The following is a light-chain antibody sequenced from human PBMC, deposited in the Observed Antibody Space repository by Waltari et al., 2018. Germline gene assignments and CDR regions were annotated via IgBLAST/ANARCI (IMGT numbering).Light chain of an antibody. CDR2: WAS. CDR3: QQYYSTPNT. J-gene: IGKJ2*01. Sequence: DIVMTQSPDSLAVSLGERATINCKSSQSVFHTNNKNYIAWYQQKPGQPPKLLIYWASTRESGVPDRFRGSGSGTAFTLAISSLQAEDVAVYYCQQYYSTPNTFGQGTKVDIK. V-gene: IGKV4-1*01. CDR1: QSVFHTNNKNY.